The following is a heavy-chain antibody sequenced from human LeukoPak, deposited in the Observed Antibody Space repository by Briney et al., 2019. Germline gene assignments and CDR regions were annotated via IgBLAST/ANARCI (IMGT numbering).Heavy chain of an antibody. CDR1: GFTFDDYA. V-gene: IGHV3-9*01. CDR2: ISWNSGSI. D-gene: IGHD3-10*01. J-gene: IGHJ6*02. Sequence: PGRSLRLSCAASGFTFDDYAMHWVRQAPGKGLEWVSGISWNSGSIGYADYVKGRFTISRDNAKTSLYLQMNSLRAEDTALYYCAKDYYYGSGSYCCGWGFYGMDVWGQGTTVTVSS. CDR3: AKDYYYGSGSYCCGWGFYGMDV.